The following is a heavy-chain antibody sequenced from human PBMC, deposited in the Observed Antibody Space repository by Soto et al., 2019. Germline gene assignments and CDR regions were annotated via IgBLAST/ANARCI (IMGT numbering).Heavy chain of an antibody. CDR2: ITYGGNT. CDR3: ARQGYNYGYVWVPGV. J-gene: IGHJ6*02. D-gene: IGHD5-18*01. V-gene: IGHV4-39*01. CDR1: GGSVSSRSFY. Sequence: QVQLQESGPGLVKPSETLSLTCSVSGGSVSSRSFYWGWIRQSPGKGLEWIGSITYGGNTYYNPSLGIRFNVPVDTSREQLSVCLTSVTAPDTSVYYCARQGYNYGYVWVPGVWVRGTTVSVSS.